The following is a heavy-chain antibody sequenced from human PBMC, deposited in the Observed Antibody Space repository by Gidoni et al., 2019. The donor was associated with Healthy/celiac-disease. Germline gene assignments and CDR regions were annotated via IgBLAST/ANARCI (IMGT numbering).Heavy chain of an antibody. CDR3: ARALETKNYYDSRGFDY. J-gene: IGHJ4*02. CDR1: GGSVRSGSYY. D-gene: IGHD3-22*01. Sequence: QVQLQESGPGLVTPSETLSLTCTFSGGSVRSGSYYCSCIRQPPGKGLEWIGYIYSSGSTNYNPSLKCRVTRSVDTSKNQFTLKLSSVTAADTAEYYCARALETKNYYDSRGFDYWGQGTLVTVSS. V-gene: IGHV4-61*01. CDR2: IYSSGST.